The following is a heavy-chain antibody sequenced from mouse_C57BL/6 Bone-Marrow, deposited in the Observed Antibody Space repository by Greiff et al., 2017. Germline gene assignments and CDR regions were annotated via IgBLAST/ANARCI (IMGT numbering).Heavy chain of an antibody. V-gene: IGHV2-4*01. D-gene: IGHD2-3*01. Sequence: QVQLQQSGPGLVQPSQRLSITCTVSGFSLTSYGVHWVRQPPGKGLEWLGVIWSGGSTDYNAAFISRLSISKDNSKSQVFFKMNSLQADDTAIYYCASPDGYYPRYYYAMDYWCQGTSVTVSS. J-gene: IGHJ4*01. CDR2: IWSGGST. CDR3: ASPDGYYPRYYYAMDY. CDR1: GFSLTSYG.